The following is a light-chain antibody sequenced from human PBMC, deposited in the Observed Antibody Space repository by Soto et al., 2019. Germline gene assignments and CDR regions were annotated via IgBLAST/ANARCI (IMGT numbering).Light chain of an antibody. J-gene: IGLJ2*01. CDR1: SSDVGDYNS. CDR2: DVS. CDR3: CSYTSRSTLV. Sequence: QSVLTQPRSVSGSPGQSVTVSCIGTSSDVGDYNSVSWYQQHPGKAPKLMIYDVSKRPSGVPDRFSGSKSGNTASLTISGLQAEDEADYYCCSYTSRSTLVFGGGTKVTVL. V-gene: IGLV2-11*01.